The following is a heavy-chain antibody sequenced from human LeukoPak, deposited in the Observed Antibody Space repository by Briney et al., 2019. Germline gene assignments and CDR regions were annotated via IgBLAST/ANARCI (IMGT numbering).Heavy chain of an antibody. CDR3: ARDGSYSSGWYAGKFDY. CDR2: IYTSGST. CDR1: GGSISSGSYY. V-gene: IGHV4-61*02. Sequence: SQTLSLTCTVSGGSISSGSYYWSWIRQPAGKGLEWIGRIYTSGSTNYNPSLKSRVTISVDTSKNQFSLKLSSVTAADTAVYYCARDGSYSSGWYAGKFDYWGQGTLSPSPQ. D-gene: IGHD6-19*01. J-gene: IGHJ4*02.